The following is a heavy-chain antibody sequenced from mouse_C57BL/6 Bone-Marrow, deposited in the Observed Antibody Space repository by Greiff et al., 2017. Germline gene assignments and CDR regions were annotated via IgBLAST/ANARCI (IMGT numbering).Heavy chain of an antibody. J-gene: IGHJ4*01. CDR1: GYTFTSYW. CDR3: ARGVPHAMDY. V-gene: IGHV1-7*01. Sequence: QVQLQQSGAELAKPGASVKLSCKASGYTFTSYWMHWVKQRPGQGLEWIGYINPSSGYTKSNQKFKDKATLTADKSSSPAYMQLSRLTCVDSAVYYFARGVPHAMDYWGQGTSVTVSS. CDR2: INPSSGYT.